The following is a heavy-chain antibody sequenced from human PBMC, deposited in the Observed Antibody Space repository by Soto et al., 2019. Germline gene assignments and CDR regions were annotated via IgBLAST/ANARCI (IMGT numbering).Heavy chain of an antibody. Sequence: ASVKVSCKASGYTFTSYAMHWVRQAPGQRLEWMGWINAGNGNTKYSQKFQGRVTITRDTSASTAYMELSSVTAADTAVFYCAREITGTMSWAYWGQGTLVTVSS. CDR3: AREITGTMSWAY. J-gene: IGHJ4*01. CDR2: INAGNGNT. D-gene: IGHD1-7*01. CDR1: GYTFTSYA. V-gene: IGHV1-3*01.